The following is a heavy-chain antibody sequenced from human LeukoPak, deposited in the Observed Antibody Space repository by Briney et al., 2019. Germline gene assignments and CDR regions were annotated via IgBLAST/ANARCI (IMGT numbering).Heavy chain of an antibody. CDR1: GGSISSYY. CDR3: ARGYYDFWSGYYNDY. D-gene: IGHD3-3*01. J-gene: IGHJ4*02. V-gene: IGHV4-59*01. CDR2: IYYSGST. Sequence: PSETLSLTCTVSGGSISSYYWSWIRQPPGKGLEWIGYIYYSGSTNYNPSLKSRVTISVDTSKNQFSLKLSSVTAADTAVYYCARGYYDFWSGYYNDYWGQGPLVTVS.